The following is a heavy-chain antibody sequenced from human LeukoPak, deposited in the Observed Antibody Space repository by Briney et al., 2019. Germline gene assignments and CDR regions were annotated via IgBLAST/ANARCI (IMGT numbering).Heavy chain of an antibody. Sequence: GGSLRLSCAASGFTVSSNYMSWVRQAPGKGLEWVSVFYSGGSTYYADSVKGRFTISRDNSKNTLYLQMNSLRAEDTAVYYCARDPPGYYDSSGPGHWGQGTLVTVSS. V-gene: IGHV3-53*01. D-gene: IGHD3-22*01. CDR3: ARDPPGYYDSSGPGH. CDR2: FYSGGST. J-gene: IGHJ4*02. CDR1: GFTVSSNY.